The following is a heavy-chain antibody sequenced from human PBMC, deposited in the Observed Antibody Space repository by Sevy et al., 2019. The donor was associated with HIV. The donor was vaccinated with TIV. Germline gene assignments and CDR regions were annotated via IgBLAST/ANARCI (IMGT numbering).Heavy chain of an antibody. CDR1: GFTFSSYW. J-gene: IGHJ3*02. CDR3: ARDPGSEGQWLATGGADAFDI. CDR2: IKQDGSEK. Sequence: GGSLRLSCAASGFTFSSYWMSWVRQAPGKGLEWVANIKQDGSEKYYVDSVKGRFTISRDNAKNSLYLQMNSLRAEDTAVYYCARDPGSEGQWLATGGADAFDIWGQGTMVTVSS. V-gene: IGHV3-7*01. D-gene: IGHD6-19*01.